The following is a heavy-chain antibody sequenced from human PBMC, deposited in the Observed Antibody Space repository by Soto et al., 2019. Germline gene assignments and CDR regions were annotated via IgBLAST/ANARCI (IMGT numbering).Heavy chain of an antibody. V-gene: IGHV3-53*01. CDR1: GFSVSSNY. CDR2: HYSGERT. Sequence: GGSLRLSCALSGFSVSSNYLSWVRQSQGKGMEWVSFHYSGERTYYADSVQGRLSISRSKSHNTLDLQMRRVRSEDTADYFCARHRHPRGTVGSTSPLDPWGQGTQGTVSS. J-gene: IGHJ5*02. D-gene: IGHD1-26*01. CDR3: ARHRHPRGTVGSTSPLDP.